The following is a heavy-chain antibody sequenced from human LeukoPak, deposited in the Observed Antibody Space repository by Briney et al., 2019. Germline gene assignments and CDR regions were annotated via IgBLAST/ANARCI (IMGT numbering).Heavy chain of an antibody. CDR3: ARLLGDSTIYDL. Sequence: GGSLRLSCASSGFTFSRHWMSWVRQAPGKGLEWVATIKHDGSVKPFVDSVKGRFIISRDNVENSLSLQMDSLRVEDTAMYYCARLLGDSTIYDLWGQGTRVTVSS. V-gene: IGHV3-7*01. CDR2: IKHDGSVK. D-gene: IGHD3-16*01. CDR1: GFTFSRHW. J-gene: IGHJ5*02.